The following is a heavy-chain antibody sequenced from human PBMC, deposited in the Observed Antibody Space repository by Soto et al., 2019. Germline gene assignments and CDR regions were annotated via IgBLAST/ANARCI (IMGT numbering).Heavy chain of an antibody. CDR1: GSTFTDYY. CDR2: INPKSGGT. V-gene: IGHV1-2*04. Sequence: ASVKVSCKAGGSTFTDYYIQWVRQAPGQGLEYMGWINPKSGGTNYAQKFQGWVTMTRDTSISTAYMELSRLTSDDTAVYYCARDGEYYDSGGYHPNWFDPWGQGTLVTVSS. D-gene: IGHD3-22*01. CDR3: ARDGEYYDSGGYHPNWFDP. J-gene: IGHJ5*02.